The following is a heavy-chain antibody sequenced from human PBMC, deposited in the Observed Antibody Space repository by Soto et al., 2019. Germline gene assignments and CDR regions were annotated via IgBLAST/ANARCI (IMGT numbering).Heavy chain of an antibody. CDR2: ISGSGGST. V-gene: IGHV3-23*01. Sequence: EVQLLESGGGLVQPGGSLRLSCAASGFTFSSYAMSWVRQAPGKGLEWVSAISGSGGSTYYADSVKGRFTISRDNSKNTLYLQMNSLRAEDTAVYYCAKAQNFVLLWFGEFRYWGQGTLVTVSS. CDR3: AKAQNFVLLWFGEFRY. D-gene: IGHD3-10*01. J-gene: IGHJ4*02. CDR1: GFTFSSYA.